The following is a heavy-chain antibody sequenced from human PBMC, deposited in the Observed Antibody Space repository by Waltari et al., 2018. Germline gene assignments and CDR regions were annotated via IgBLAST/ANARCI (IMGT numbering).Heavy chain of an antibody. CDR2: VLPLLGRA. D-gene: IGHD3-3*01. Sequence: QVQLVQSGAEVKKPGSSVKVSCKASGGTFSSYAISWVRQAPGQGLEWMGGVLPLLGRANYAQKYQGRVTITADEATSTAYMELSSLRSEYTAVYYCARGAEYYDFWSGYYKFDYWGQGTLVTVSS. CDR1: GGTFSSYA. V-gene: IGHV1-69*01. J-gene: IGHJ4*02. CDR3: ARGAEYYDFWSGYYKFDY.